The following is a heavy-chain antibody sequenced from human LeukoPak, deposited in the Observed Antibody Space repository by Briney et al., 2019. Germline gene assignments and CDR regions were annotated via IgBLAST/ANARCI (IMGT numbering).Heavy chain of an antibody. V-gene: IGHV3-74*01. Sequence: GGSLRLSCAASGFTFSSYWMHWVRQAPGKGLVWVSRIHSDGSVTYYADSVKGRFTISRDNAKNTLYLQMNSLTVEDTAVYYCATEGFGYRYNGWGQGTLVTVSS. CDR2: IHSDGSVT. CDR3: ATEGFGYRYNG. D-gene: IGHD5-18*01. J-gene: IGHJ4*02. CDR1: GFTFSSYW.